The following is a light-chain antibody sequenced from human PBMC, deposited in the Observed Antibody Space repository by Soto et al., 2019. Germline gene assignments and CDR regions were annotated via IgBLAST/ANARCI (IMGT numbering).Light chain of an antibody. CDR1: SSDVGGYKH. CDR2: EVS. CDR3: NSQRSSGTRV. V-gene: IGLV2-14*01. Sequence: QSVLTQPASVSGSPGQSITISCTGTSSDVGGYKHVSWYQRHPGKAPKLMIYEVSNRPSGVSNRFSGSKSGYTASLTISGRQAEDEADYYCNSQRSSGTRVFGRGTKDTVL. J-gene: IGLJ1*01.